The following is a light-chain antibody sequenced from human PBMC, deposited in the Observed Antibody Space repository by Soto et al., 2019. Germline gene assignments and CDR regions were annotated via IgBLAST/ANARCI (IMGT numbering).Light chain of an antibody. V-gene: IGKV1-8*01. CDR2: DAS. CDR3: QQAYSFPIT. CDR1: QGISSF. Sequence: AIRMTQSPSSFSASTGDRVAITCRASQGISSFLAWYQQKPGTAPKLLIYDASTLQSGVPSRFSGSGSGTDFTLTISCLQPEDFATYYCQQAYSFPITFGQGTRLEIK. J-gene: IGKJ5*01.